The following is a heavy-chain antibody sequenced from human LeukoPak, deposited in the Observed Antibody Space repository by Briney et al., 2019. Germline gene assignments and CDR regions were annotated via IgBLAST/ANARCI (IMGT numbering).Heavy chain of an antibody. V-gene: IGHV4-59*08. CDR2: VSYSGNT. CDR3: ARHKPITATTSPDFDY. J-gene: IGHJ4*02. CDR1: GGSISFYY. Sequence: SETLSLTCTVSGGSISFYYWSWIRQPPGKGLEWIGFVSYSGNTNYNPSHQSRVTMSVDTSKNQFSLKLSSVTAADTAVYYCARHKPITATTSPDFDYWGQGTLVTVSS. D-gene: IGHD1-20*01.